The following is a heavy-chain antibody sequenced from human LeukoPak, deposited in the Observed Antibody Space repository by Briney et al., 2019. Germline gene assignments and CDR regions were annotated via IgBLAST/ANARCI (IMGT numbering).Heavy chain of an antibody. D-gene: IGHD5-18*01. Sequence: SETLSLTCTVSGGSISSYYWSWIRQPPGKGLEWIGYIYYSGSTNYNPSLKSRVTISVDTSKNQFSLKLSSVTAADTAVYYCARDRLQLWSKHSDYYYGMDVWGQGTTVTVSS. CDR2: IYYSGST. CDR3: ARDRLQLWSKHSDYYYGMDV. CDR1: GGSISSYY. V-gene: IGHV4-59*01. J-gene: IGHJ6*02.